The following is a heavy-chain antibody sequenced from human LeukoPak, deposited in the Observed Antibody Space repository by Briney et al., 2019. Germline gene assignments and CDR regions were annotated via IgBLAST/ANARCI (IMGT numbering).Heavy chain of an antibody. J-gene: IGHJ4*02. V-gene: IGHV3-23*01. CDR2: INGSSGIT. D-gene: IGHD5-12*01. CDR3: ARPRDDEWLVTKRELDC. CDR1: GFSFSYNA. Sequence: PGGSLTLSCAASGFSFSYNAMAWVRHSPGKGLEWVSAINGSSGITYYADSMTGRVSTSRDNSKNTLFLQRTSVRAEDTAVYYSARPRDDEWLVTKRELDCWGQGTLVTVSS.